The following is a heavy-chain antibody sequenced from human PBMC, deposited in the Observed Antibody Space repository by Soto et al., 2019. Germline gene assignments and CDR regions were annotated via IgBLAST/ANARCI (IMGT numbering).Heavy chain of an antibody. V-gene: IGHV3-21*01. CDR2: ISSSSSYI. CDR1: GFTFSSYS. CDR3: ARDQAFSYYDSSGYSHFDY. Sequence: GGSLRLSCAASGFTFSSYSMNWVRQAPGKGLEWVSSISSSSSYIYYADSVKGRFTISRDNAKNSLYLQMNSLRAEDTAVYYCARDQAFSYYDSSGYSHFDYWGQGTLVTVPS. J-gene: IGHJ4*02. D-gene: IGHD3-22*01.